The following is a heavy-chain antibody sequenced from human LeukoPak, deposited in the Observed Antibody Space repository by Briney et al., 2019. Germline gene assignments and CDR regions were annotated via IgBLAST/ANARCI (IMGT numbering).Heavy chain of an antibody. CDR1: GYTFTNYG. CDR3: ARDWDAMNHCFDP. V-gene: IGHV1-18*01. CDR2: ISTNSDIR. Sequence: GASVKVSCKASGYTFTNYGISWVRQAPGQGLEWMGWISTNSDIRTYAQTLQGRFTMTTDTATTTAYMELNNLTFDDTAVYYCARDWDAMNHCFDPWGQGTPVTVSS. D-gene: IGHD1-26*01. J-gene: IGHJ5*02.